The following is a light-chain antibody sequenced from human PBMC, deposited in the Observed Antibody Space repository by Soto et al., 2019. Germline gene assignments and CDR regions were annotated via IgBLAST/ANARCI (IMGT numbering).Light chain of an antibody. V-gene: IGKV1-39*01. CDR3: QQSYSTPRT. CDR2: AAS. Sequence: DIQMTQSPSSLSASVGDRVTITCRASQSISRYFNWYQQKPGKAPKLLIYAASTLQSGVPSRFSGSGSGTDFTLTISSLQPEDFATYYCQQSYSTPRTFGQGTEVDIK. CDR1: QSISRY. J-gene: IGKJ1*01.